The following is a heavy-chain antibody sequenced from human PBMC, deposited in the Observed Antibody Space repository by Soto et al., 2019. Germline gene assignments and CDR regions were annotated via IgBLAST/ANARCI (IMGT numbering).Heavy chain of an antibody. CDR3: AKGAVAGTPTSYYYYGMAV. CDR2: IIPIFGTV. J-gene: IGHJ6*02. CDR1: GGTFRTYA. D-gene: IGHD6-19*01. Sequence: QVQLLQSGAEVKKPGSSVRVSCEASGGTFRTYAISWVRQAPGQGLEWMGEIIPIFGTVNYAQKFQGRVTITADESTTTVYMGLRSLRSEDTAVYYCAKGAVAGTPTSYYYYGMAVWGQGTTVTVSS. V-gene: IGHV1-69*12.